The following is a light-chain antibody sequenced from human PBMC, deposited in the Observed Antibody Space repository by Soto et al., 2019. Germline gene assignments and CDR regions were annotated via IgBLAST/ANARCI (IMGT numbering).Light chain of an antibody. CDR3: QQYGTSPLT. Sequence: EIVLTQSPGTLSLSPGERGTLSSRPSQSVSSSYLAWYQQKPGQAPRLLIYGASSRATGIPDRCSGSGSGTDFTLTISRLEPEDFAVYYCQQYGTSPLTFGGGTKVEIK. J-gene: IGKJ4*01. CDR1: QSVSSSY. CDR2: GAS. V-gene: IGKV3-20*01.